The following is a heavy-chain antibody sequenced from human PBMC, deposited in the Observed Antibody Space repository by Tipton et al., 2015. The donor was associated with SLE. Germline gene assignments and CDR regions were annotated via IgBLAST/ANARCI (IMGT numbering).Heavy chain of an antibody. V-gene: IGHV4-39*07. Sequence: LRLSCTVSGGSISSSSYYWGWIRQPPGKGLEWIGSFYYSGSTYYNPSLKSRVTISVDTSKNQFSLKLSSVTAADTAVYYCARGPRVGDYYYYYYMDVWGKGTTVTVSS. D-gene: IGHD1-26*01. J-gene: IGHJ6*03. CDR2: FYYSGST. CDR3: ARGPRVGDYYYYYYMDV. CDR1: GGSISSSSYY.